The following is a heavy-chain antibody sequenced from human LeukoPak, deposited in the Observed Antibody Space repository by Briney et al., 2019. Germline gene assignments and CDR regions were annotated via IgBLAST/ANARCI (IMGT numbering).Heavy chain of an antibody. CDR1: GFTFSNYW. J-gene: IGHJ4*02. V-gene: IGHV3-74*01. CDR2: INSDGTTT. D-gene: IGHD1-26*01. CDR3: TRDGRGGSYYY. Sequence: GGCLRLSCAASGFTFSNYWMHWVRQTPGKGLVWVSRINSDGTTTTYADSVKGRFTISRDNAKNTLYLQMDSLRAEDTAVYYCTRDGRGGSYYYWGQGTLVTVSS.